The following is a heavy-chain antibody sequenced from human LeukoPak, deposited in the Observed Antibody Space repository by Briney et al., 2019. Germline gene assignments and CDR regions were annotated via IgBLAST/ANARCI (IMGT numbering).Heavy chain of an antibody. D-gene: IGHD3-10*01. Sequence: SETLSVTCAVYGGSFSGYYWSWIRQPPGKGLEWIGEINHSGSTNYNPSLKSRVTISVDTSKNQFSLKLSSVTAADTAVYYCVRATGLYWGQGTLVTVSS. CDR1: GGSFSGYY. J-gene: IGHJ4*02. V-gene: IGHV4-34*01. CDR3: VRATGLY. CDR2: INHSGST.